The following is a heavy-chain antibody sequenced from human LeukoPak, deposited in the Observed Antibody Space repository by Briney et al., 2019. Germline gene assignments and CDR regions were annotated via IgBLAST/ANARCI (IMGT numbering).Heavy chain of an antibody. CDR3: ATYCSSTSSPNFDY. CDR2: ISSSGSTI. V-gene: IGHV3-48*03. D-gene: IGHD2-2*01. J-gene: IGHJ4*02. Sequence: GGSLRLSCAASGFTFSSYEMNWVRQAPGKGLEWVSYISSSGSTIYYADSVKGRFTISRDNAKNSLYLQMNSLRAEDTAVYYCATYCSSTSSPNFDYWGQGTLVTVSS. CDR1: GFTFSSYE.